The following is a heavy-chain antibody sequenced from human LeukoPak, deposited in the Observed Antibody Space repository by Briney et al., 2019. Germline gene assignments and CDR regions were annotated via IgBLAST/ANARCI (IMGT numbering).Heavy chain of an antibody. CDR2: ISGSGGST. V-gene: IGHV3-23*01. D-gene: IGHD6-13*01. CDR1: GFTFSSYA. J-gene: IGHJ4*02. Sequence: RGSLRPACAVSGFTFSSYAMSWVRQAPGEGLGWVSAISGSGGSTSYAGSVKGRFTISRDNSKNTLYLQMHSLRAEDTAVYYCAKAEGRSQQLSGYWGKGTLVTVSS. CDR3: AKAEGRSQQLSGY.